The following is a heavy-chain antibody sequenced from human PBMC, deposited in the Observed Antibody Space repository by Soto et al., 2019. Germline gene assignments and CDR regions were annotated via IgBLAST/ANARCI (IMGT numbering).Heavy chain of an antibody. V-gene: IGHV1-46*01. CDR1: GYTLTDYY. D-gene: IGHD3-10*01. Sequence: GASVKVSCKASGYTLTDYYIQWVRQAPGQGFEWMGLINPSGGSTSYAQKFQGRVTMTRDTSTSTVYMELSSLTSDDTAVYYCARDQIGDVRGLLSPYFDYWGQGTLVTVSS. CDR2: INPSGGST. J-gene: IGHJ4*02. CDR3: ARDQIGDVRGLLSPYFDY.